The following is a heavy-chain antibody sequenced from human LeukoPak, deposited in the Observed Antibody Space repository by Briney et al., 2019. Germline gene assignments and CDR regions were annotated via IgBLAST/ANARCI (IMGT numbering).Heavy chain of an antibody. CDR3: ARQGANDFWTGYSDY. V-gene: IGHV5-51*01. J-gene: IGHJ4*02. CDR1: GYTFTTYW. CDR2: IYPVNSHT. Sequence: PGESLKISCNTSGYTFTTYWIGWVRQMPGKGLQWMGIIYPVNSHTTYSPSFQGQVTISADKSINTAFLQWDTLRASDTAIYYCARQGANDFWTGYSDYWGQGTPVTVSS. D-gene: IGHD3/OR15-3a*01.